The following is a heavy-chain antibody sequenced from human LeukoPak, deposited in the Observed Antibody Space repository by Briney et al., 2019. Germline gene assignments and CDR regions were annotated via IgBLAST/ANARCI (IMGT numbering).Heavy chain of an antibody. J-gene: IGHJ6*02. V-gene: IGHV3-53*01. CDR2: IYSGGST. CDR3: ARESSSSLFFGMDV. D-gene: IGHD6-13*01. Sequence: GGSLRLSCAASGFAVSRNYMNWVRQAPGKGLEWVSLIYSGGSTYYADSVKGRFTISRDNSKNTLYLQMNSLRGEDTAVYYCARESSSSLFFGMDVWGQGTTVTVSS. CDR1: GFAVSRNY.